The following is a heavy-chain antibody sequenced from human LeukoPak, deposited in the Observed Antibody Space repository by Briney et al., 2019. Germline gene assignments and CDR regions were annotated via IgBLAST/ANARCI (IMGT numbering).Heavy chain of an antibody. D-gene: IGHD3-10*02. CDR3: AELGITMIGGV. V-gene: IGHV3-48*03. CDR2: ISSSGSTI. J-gene: IGHJ6*04. CDR1: GFTFSSYE. Sequence: GGSLRLSCASAGFTFSSYEMNWVREAPGKGLEWVSYISSSGSTIYYADSVKGRFTISRDNAKNSLYLQMNSLRAEDTAVYYCAELGITMIGGVWGKGTTVTISS.